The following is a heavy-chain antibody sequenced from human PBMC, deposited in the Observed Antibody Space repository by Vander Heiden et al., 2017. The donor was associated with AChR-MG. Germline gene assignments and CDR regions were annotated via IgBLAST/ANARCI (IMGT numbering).Heavy chain of an antibody. D-gene: IGHD3-9*01. J-gene: IGHJ4*02. CDR2: ISGSGGST. CDR3: AKGEYFDWLFFDY. V-gene: IGHV3-23*01. Sequence: EVQLLESGGGLVQPGGSLRLSCAASGFTCSSYAMGWVRQAPGKGLDWVSAISGSGGSTYYADSVKGRFTISRDNSKNTLYLQMNSLRAEDTAVYYCAKGEYFDWLFFDYWGQGTLVTVSS. CDR1: GFTCSSYA.